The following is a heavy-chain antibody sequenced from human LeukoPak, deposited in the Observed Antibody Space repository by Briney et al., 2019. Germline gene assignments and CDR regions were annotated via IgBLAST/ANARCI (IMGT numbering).Heavy chain of an antibody. J-gene: IGHJ4*02. D-gene: IGHD6-13*01. CDR3: ARLKGAPAADY. CDR1: GGSISSTSYY. Sequence: SETLSLTCTVSGGSISSTSYYWGWIRQPPGKGLEWIGSIFYSGSPYYNPSLKSRVTISVDTSKNQFSLKLTSVTAADTAMYYCARLKGAPAADYWGQGTLVTVSS. CDR2: IFYSGSP. V-gene: IGHV4-39*01.